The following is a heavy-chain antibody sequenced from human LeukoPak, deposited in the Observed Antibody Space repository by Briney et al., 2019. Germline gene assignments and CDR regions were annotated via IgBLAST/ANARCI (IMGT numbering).Heavy chain of an antibody. CDR2: IYYSGST. D-gene: IGHD3-3*01. CDR1: GFTFSRNG. J-gene: IGHJ6*02. CDR3: ARQGITIFGVVPYGMDV. Sequence: GSLRLSCVASGFTFSRNGMHWVRQAPGKGLEWIGYIYYSGSTNYNPSLKSRVTISVDTSKNQFSLKLSSVTAADTAVYYCARQGITIFGVVPYGMDVWGQGTTVTVSS. V-gene: IGHV4-59*08.